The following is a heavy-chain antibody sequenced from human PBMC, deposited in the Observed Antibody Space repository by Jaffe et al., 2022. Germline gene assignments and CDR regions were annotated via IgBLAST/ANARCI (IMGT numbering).Heavy chain of an antibody. Sequence: EMQLVESGGVTAQPGGSLRLSCAASGFTFDDYAMHWVRQAPGKGLEWVSTITMDGGRTYYAASVQGRFTISRDNSKNSLYLQMNTLRIEDTAFYFCAREGIGGKYFVYYFDYWGQGTLVTVSS. CDR1: GFTFDDYA. V-gene: IGHV3-43D*04. CDR3: AREGIGGKYFVYYFDY. D-gene: IGHD3-3*01. J-gene: IGHJ4*02. CDR2: ITMDGGRT.